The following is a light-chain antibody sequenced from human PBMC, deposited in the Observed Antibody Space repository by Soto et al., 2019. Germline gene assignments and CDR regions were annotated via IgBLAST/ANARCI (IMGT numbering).Light chain of an antibody. CDR2: EGS. CDR1: SSDVGSYNL. CDR3: CSCAGSSILV. Sequence: QSALTQPASVSGSPGQSITISCTGTSSDVGSYNLVSWYQQHPGKAHKLMIYEGSKRPSGVSNRFSGSKSGNTASLTISGLQAEDEADYYCCSCAGSSILVFGGGTKVTVL. J-gene: IGLJ2*01. V-gene: IGLV2-23*01.